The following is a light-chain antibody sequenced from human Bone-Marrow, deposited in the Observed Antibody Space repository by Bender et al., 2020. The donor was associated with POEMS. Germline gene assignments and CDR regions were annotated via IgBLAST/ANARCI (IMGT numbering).Light chain of an antibody. CDR1: NSDVGAYNL. CDR3: CSYAGSSTVV. J-gene: IGLJ2*01. Sequence: QSALTQPASVSGSPGQSITISCTGTNSDVGAYNLVSWYQQHPDKAPKLIIYEVTQRPSGVSNRFSGSKSGNTASLTISGLQADDEADYYCCSYAGSSTVVFGGGTKLTVL. V-gene: IGLV2-23*02. CDR2: EVT.